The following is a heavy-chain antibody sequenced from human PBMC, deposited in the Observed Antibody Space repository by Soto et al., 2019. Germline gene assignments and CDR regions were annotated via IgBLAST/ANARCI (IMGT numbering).Heavy chain of an antibody. CDR3: ARSKTYYDCWSGYYTGSSGVGFDF. V-gene: IGHV3-7*01. CDR1: GFTFSSYG. CDR2: IKQDGSEK. J-gene: IGHJ4*02. Sequence: PAGSLRLSCAASGFTFSSYGMSWVRQAPGKGLEWVANIKQDGSEKYYVDSVKRRFTISRDNAKNSLYLQMISLRAEDTAVYYCARSKTYYDCWSGYYTGSSGVGFDFWGQGTLVTVSS. D-gene: IGHD3-3*01.